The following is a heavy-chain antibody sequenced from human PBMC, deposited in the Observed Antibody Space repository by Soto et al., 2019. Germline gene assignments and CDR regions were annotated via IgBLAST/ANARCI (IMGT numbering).Heavy chain of an antibody. CDR3: ARIKWGLDYYSGMDV. CDR2: INPKTAAT. CDR1: GYTFSDYF. D-gene: IGHD1-26*01. V-gene: IGHV1-2*02. J-gene: IGHJ6*02. Sequence: ASVKVSCNASGYTFSDYFIQWLRRAPGQGLERVAWINPKTAATNYAKKFQDRVTVTSDTSFITVYLERTGLRSDDTALYYCARIKWGLDYYSGMDVWGQGTAVTASS.